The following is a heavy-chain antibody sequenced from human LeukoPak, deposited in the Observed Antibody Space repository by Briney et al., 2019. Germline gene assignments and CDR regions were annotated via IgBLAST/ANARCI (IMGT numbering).Heavy chain of an antibody. CDR3: VLGAYWNDDKNAFHI. V-gene: IGHV3-13*01. CDR1: GLTFSSYD. Sequence: PGGSLRLSCAASGLTFSSYDMHWVRQVPGEGLEWVSSIGGTGDIYYAGSVKGRFTVSRDNAKKSLYLQMSSLRAGGTAVYFCVLGAYWNDDKNAFHIWGPGTMVTVSS. J-gene: IGHJ3*02. D-gene: IGHD1-1*01. CDR2: IGGTGDI.